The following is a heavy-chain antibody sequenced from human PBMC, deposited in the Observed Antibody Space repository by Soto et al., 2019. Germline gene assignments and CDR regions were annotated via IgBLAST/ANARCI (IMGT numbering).Heavy chain of an antibody. Sequence: PGGSLRLSCAASGFTFSSYGMHWVRQAPGKGLEWVAVISYDGSNKYYADSVKGRFTISRDNSKNTLYLQMNSLRAEDTAVYYCAKELVPWGQGTLVTVSS. CDR3: AKELVP. V-gene: IGHV3-30*18. CDR1: GFTFSSYG. CDR2: ISYDGSNK. J-gene: IGHJ5*02.